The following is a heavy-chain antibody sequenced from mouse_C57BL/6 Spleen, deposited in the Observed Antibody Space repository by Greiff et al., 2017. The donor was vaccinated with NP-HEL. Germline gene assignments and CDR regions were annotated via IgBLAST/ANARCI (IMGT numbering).Heavy chain of an antibody. Sequence: QVQLQQPGAELVKPGASVKLSCKASGYTFTSYWMQWVKQRPGQGLEWIGEIVPSGGYTNYIEKFKGKATLTVATSSNTAYMQLSSLTSEDSAVYYCARRDGYYSFDYWGQGTTLTVSS. D-gene: IGHD2-3*01. CDR1: GYTFTSYW. J-gene: IGHJ2*01. V-gene: IGHV1-50*01. CDR3: ARRDGYYSFDY. CDR2: IVPSGGYT.